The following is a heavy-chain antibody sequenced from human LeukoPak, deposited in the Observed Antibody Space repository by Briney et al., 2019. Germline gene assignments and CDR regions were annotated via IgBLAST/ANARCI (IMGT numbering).Heavy chain of an antibody. V-gene: IGHV7-4-1*02. J-gene: IGHJ6*03. CDR2: INTNTGNP. D-gene: IGHD4-17*01. CDR1: GYTFSSYG. CDR3: ARATGDYIYYYYYYMDV. Sequence: ASVKVSCKASGYTFSSYGISWVRQAPGQGLEWMGWINTNTGNPTYAQGFTGRFVFSLDTSVSTAYLQISSLKAEDTAVYYCARATGDYIYYYYYYMDVWGKGTTVTVSS.